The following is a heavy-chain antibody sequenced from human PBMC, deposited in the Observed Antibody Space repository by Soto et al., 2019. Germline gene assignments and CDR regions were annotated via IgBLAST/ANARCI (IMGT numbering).Heavy chain of an antibody. CDR1: GGTFSSYA. V-gene: IGHV1-69*12. D-gene: IGHD1-26*01. Sequence: QVQLVQSGAEVKKPGSSVKVSCKASGGTFSSYAISWVRQAPGQGLEWMGGIIPIFGTANYAQKFQGRVTNTADESTSTAYMELSSLRSEDTAVYYCARPVGPTGNYYLGMDDWGEGTTVTVST. J-gene: IGHJ6*04. CDR3: ARPVGPTGNYYLGMDD. CDR2: IIPIFGTA.